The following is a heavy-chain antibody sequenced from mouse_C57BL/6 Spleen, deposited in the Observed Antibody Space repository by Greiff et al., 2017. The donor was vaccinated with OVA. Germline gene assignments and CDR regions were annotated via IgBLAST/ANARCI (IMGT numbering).Heavy chain of an antibody. CDR3: ARWQLRLEEYYYAMDY. J-gene: IGHJ4*01. CDR1: GYSFTDYN. CDR2: INPNYGTT. Sequence: VQLKQPGAELVRPGTSVKLSCKASGYSFTDYNMNWVKQSNGKSLEWIGVINPNYGTTSYNQKFKGKATLTVDQSSSTAYMQLNSLTSEDSAVYYCARWQLRLEEYYYAMDYWGQGTSVTVSS. V-gene: IGHV1-39*01. D-gene: IGHD3-2*02.